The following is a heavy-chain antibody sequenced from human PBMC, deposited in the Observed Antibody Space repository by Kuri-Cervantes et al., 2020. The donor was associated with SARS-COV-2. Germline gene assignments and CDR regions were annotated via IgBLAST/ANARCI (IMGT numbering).Heavy chain of an antibody. CDR1: GFTFSSYA. CDR2: ISNSGGST. CDR3: AKSMSIAVPASDY. Sequence: GESLKISCAASGFTFSSYAMRWVRQAPGKGLEWVSTISNSGGSTYYADSVKGRFTISRDNSKNTLYLQMNSLRADDTAVYYCAKSMSIAVPASDYWGQGTPVTVSS. V-gene: IGHV3-23*01. J-gene: IGHJ4*02. D-gene: IGHD2-2*01.